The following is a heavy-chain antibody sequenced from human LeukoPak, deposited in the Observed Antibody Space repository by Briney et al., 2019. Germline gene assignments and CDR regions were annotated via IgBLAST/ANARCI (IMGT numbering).Heavy chain of an antibody. V-gene: IGHV6-1*01. J-gene: IGHJ1*01. CDR1: GDSVSSNSAA. CDR3: ARGPGYFQH. Sequence: SQTLSLTCAISGDSVSSNSAAWNWIRQSPSRVLEWLGRTYYRSKWFSRYAVSVKSRITINADTSKNQFSLQLNSVTPDDTAVYYCARGPGYFQHWGQGTLVTVSS. CDR2: TYYRSKWFS.